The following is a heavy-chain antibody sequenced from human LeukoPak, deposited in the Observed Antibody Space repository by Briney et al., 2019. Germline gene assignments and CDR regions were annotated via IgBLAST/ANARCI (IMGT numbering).Heavy chain of an antibody. CDR3: AREATFYYDADGSGVPSWFDP. CDR2: INPESGDT. J-gene: IGHJ5*02. V-gene: IGHV1-2*06. CDR1: GYTFIAWH. Sequence: ASVKVSCKASGYTFIAWHLHWVRRAPGQRLEWMGRINPESGDTNYAQNFQGRVAMTSDASITTAYMELSGLTPDDTAVYYCAREATFYYDADGSGVPSWFDPWGQGTLVTVSS. D-gene: IGHD3-22*01.